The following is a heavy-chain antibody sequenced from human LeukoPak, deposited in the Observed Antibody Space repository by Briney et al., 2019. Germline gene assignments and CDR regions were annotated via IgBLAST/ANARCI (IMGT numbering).Heavy chain of an antibody. D-gene: IGHD3-10*01. Sequence: SETLSLTCTVSGYSITTGYYWGWIRQPPGKGLEWIGSIYHSGSTYYNPSLKSRVTISVDTSKNQFSLKLSSVTAADTAVYYCARVLDYYGSGIYSFDYWGQGTLVTVSS. CDR2: IYHSGST. CDR3: ARVLDYYGSGIYSFDY. CDR1: GYSITTGYY. J-gene: IGHJ4*02. V-gene: IGHV4-38-2*02.